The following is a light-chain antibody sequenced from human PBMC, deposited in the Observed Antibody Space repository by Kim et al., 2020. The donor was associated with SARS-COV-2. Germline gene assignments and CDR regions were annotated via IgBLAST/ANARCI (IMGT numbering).Light chain of an antibody. Sequence: GQRVTISCPGSGSKIGRNTVNWYQQLPGTAPKLLVYSDNQPPSGVPDRFSGSKSGTSASLAISGLQSEDETDYFCAVWDDSLNGPVFGGGTQLTVL. J-gene: IGLJ3*02. CDR3: AVWDDSLNGPV. CDR1: GSKIGRNT. CDR2: SDN. V-gene: IGLV1-44*01.